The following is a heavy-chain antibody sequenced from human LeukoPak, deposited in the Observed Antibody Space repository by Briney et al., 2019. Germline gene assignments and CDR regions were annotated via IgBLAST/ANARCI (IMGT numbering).Heavy chain of an antibody. CDR3: AVWGESDYYDSSGYYSTDY. CDR1: GFTVSSNY. D-gene: IGHD3-22*01. J-gene: IGHJ4*02. V-gene: IGHV3-53*01. Sequence: PGGSLRLSCAASGFTVSSNYMSWVRQAPGKGLEWVSVIYSGGSTYYADSVKGQLTISRDNSKNTLYLQMNSLRAEDTAVYYRAVWGESDYYDSSGYYSTDYWGQGTLVTVSS. CDR2: IYSGGST.